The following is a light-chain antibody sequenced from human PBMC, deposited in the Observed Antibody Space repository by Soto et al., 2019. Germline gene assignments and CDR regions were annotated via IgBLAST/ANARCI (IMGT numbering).Light chain of an antibody. CDR3: GTWDSSLRGGV. Sequence: QSVLTQPPSVSAAPGQKVTITCSGSNSNIGSNSVSWYQQRPGTAPKLLIYDNNKRPSGIPDRFSGSKSGTSATLGITGLQTGDEADYYCGTWDSSLRGGVFGGGTQLTVL. CDR1: NSNIGSNS. CDR2: DNN. V-gene: IGLV1-51*01. J-gene: IGLJ2*01.